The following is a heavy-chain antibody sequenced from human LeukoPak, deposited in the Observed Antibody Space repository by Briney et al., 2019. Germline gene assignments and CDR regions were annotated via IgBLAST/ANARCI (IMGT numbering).Heavy chain of an antibody. CDR2: ISGSGAGK. J-gene: IGHJ3*02. V-gene: IGHV3-23*01. D-gene: IGHD4-17*01. Sequence: PGGSLRLSCAASGFTFSTYAMTWVRQAPGKGLEWVSSISGSGAGKFYAAPVKGRFTTSRDNSKSTLYVQMNSLRAEDTAVYYLGEGAYGEYAGAFDIWGQGTMVIVSS. CDR3: GEGAYGEYAGAFDI. CDR1: GFTFSTYA.